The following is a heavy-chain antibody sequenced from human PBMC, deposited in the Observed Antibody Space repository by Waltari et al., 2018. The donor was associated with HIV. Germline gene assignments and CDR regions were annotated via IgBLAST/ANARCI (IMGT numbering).Heavy chain of an antibody. Sequence: QLKLLQSGPRLVKPSETLSLTCSVSGASISSRTYYWGWIRHPPGKGLQYLGIMYYSGSTYNNPSLNSRLTLSADTSKNQVSLRLNSVTAAETAVYYCARHYAWFDILTGSPPTYYFDSWGPGSLVTVS. CDR2: MYYSGST. J-gene: IGHJ4*02. CDR3: ARHYAWFDILTGSPPTYYFDS. V-gene: IGHV4-39*01. CDR1: GASISSRTYY. D-gene: IGHD3-9*01.